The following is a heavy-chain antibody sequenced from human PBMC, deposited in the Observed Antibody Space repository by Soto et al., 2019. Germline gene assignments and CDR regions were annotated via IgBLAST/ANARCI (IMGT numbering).Heavy chain of an antibody. Sequence: QVQLVESGGGVVQPGRSLRLSCAASGFTFSNHGMHWVRQAPGKGLEWVALIWFDDSNKHYAASVEGRFTISRDNSKNTRYLQMNSLSAEDKALYYCARDGSANWAYCLDVWGQGTTVTVSS. V-gene: IGHV3-33*01. D-gene: IGHD7-27*01. CDR2: IWFDDSNK. J-gene: IGHJ6*02. CDR3: ARDGSANWAYCLDV. CDR1: GFTFSNHG.